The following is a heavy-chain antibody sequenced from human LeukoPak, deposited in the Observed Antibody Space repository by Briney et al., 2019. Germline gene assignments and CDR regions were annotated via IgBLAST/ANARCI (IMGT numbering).Heavy chain of an antibody. V-gene: IGHV5-51*01. CDR1: GYSFTSYW. D-gene: IGHD1-26*01. CDR2: IYPGDSDT. CDR3: ARHVEWELSSDAFDI. Sequence: GESLKISCKGSGYSFTSYWIGWVRQMPGKGLEWMGIIYPGDSDTRYSPSFQGQVTISADKSISTAYLQWSSLKASDTAMYYCARHVEWELSSDAFDIWGQGTMVTVSS. J-gene: IGHJ3*02.